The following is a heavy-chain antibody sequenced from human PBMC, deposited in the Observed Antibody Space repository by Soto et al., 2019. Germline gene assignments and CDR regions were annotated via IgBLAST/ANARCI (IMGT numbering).Heavy chain of an antibody. CDR2: VYSGST. D-gene: IGHD2-15*01. Sequence: SETLSLTCTVSGGSISHYYWTWIRQPPGKGLEWIGYVYSGSTSYNPSLKSRVTMSVDTSKNQFSLKLTSVTAADTAVYYCARHPGRFGSGGNCYSFPDDDWGQGTLVPVSS. CDR1: GGSISHYY. V-gene: IGHV4-59*08. J-gene: IGHJ1*01. CDR3: ARHPGRFGSGGNCYSFPDDD.